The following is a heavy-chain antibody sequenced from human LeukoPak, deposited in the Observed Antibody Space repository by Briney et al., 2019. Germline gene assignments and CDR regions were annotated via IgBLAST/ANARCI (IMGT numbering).Heavy chain of an antibody. CDR2: ISGSGTRT. D-gene: IGHD4-23*01. CDR1: GFTFSSYA. CDR3: AKEETRAYGGD. J-gene: IGHJ4*02. V-gene: IGHV3-23*01. Sequence: RPGGSLRLSCGASGFTFSSYAMSWVRQAPGKGLEWVSAISGSGTRTYYADSVKGRFTISRDNSKNTLYLQMNSLRAEDTAVYYCAKEETRAYGGDWGQGTLVTVSS.